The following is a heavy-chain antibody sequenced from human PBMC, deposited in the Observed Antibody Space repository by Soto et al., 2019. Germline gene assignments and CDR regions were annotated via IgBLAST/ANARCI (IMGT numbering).Heavy chain of an antibody. CDR1: GFPFSSYA. V-gene: IGHV3-23*01. CDR2: ISGRGDSS. D-gene: IGHD3-10*01. CDR3: VRVAGSGGYFDF. J-gene: IGHJ4*02. Sequence: EVQLLESGGGLAQPGGSLRLSCATSGFPFSSYAMAWVRQAPGKGLAWVSGISGRGDSSFYADSVKGRFTISRDNSKSTLYLQMSSLRAEDTAVYYCVRVAGSGGYFDFWGQGILVTVSS.